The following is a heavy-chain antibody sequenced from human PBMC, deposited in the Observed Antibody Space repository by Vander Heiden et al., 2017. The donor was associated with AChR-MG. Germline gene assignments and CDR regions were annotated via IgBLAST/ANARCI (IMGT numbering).Heavy chain of an antibody. CDR1: GFTFSDDY. CDR2: ISSSGSTI. V-gene: IGHV3-11*01. Sequence: QVQLVASGGGLVKPGGSLRLSCAASGFTFSDDYMSWIRQAPGKGLEWVSYISSSGSTIYYADSVKGRFTISRDNAKNSLYLQMNSLRAEDTAVYYCAREATPQEETTVIDYWGQGTLVTVSS. J-gene: IGHJ4*02. CDR3: AREATPQEETTVIDY. D-gene: IGHD4-17*01.